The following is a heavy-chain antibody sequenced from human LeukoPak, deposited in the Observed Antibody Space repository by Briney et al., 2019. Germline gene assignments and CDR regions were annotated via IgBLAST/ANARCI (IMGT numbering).Heavy chain of an antibody. CDR1: GYTFTSYG. J-gene: IGHJ4*02. D-gene: IGHD2-2*01. V-gene: IGHV1-18*01. Sequence: ASVKVSCKASGYTFTSYGISWVRQAPGQGLEWMGWISAYNGNTNYAQKLQGRVTMTTDTSTSTAYMELRSLRSDDTAVYYCARSTIAYCSSTSSYLSTVDYWGQGTLVTVSS. CDR2: ISAYNGNT. CDR3: ARSTIAYCSSTSSYLSTVDY.